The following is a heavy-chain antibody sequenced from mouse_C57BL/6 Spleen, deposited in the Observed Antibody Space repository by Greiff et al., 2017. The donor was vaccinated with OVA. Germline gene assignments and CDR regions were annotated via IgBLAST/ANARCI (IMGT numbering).Heavy chain of an antibody. Sequence: QVQLQQSGAELVKPGASVKVSCKASGYTFTSYWMHWVKQRPGQGLEWIGGIHPSDSDTNYNQKFKGKATLTVDKSSSTAYMQLSSLTSEDSAVYYCAPIYRSPYWGQGTLVTVSA. CDR3: APIYRSPY. J-gene: IGHJ3*01. V-gene: IGHV1-74*01. CDR1: GYTFTSYW. CDR2: IHPSDSDT. D-gene: IGHD2-1*01.